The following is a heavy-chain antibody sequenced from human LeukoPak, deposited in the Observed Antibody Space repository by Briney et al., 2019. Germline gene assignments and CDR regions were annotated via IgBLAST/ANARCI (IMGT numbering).Heavy chain of an antibody. V-gene: IGHV4-59*08. CDR1: VGSISSYY. CDR2: IYYSGST. Sequence: PSETLSLTCTVSVGSISSYYWSWIRQPPGKGLEWIGYIYYSGSTNYNPSLKSRVTISLDTSKNQFSLKLSSVTAADTAVYYCARLHDPSTYYYYHGMDVWGQGTTVTVSS. J-gene: IGHJ6*02. CDR3: ARLHDPSTYYYYHGMDV. D-gene: IGHD2-2*01.